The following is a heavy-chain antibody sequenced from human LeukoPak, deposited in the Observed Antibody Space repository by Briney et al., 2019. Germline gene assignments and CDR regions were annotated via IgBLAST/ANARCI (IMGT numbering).Heavy chain of an antibody. V-gene: IGHV3-33*01. J-gene: IGHJ4*02. Sequence: GGSLRLSCAASGFPFSTYGFHWVRHAPGKGLEWVAVAYDDGSQQYYAESVKGRFTISKDTSKNILYVEMNSLRVEDTAVYFCATGGGYYYSHWGQGTLVTVSS. CDR1: GFPFSTYG. CDR2: AYDDGSQQ. CDR3: ATGGGYYYSH. D-gene: IGHD3-22*01.